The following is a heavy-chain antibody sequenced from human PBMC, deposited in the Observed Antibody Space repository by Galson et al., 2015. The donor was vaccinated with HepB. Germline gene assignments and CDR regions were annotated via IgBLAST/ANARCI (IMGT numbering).Heavy chain of an antibody. D-gene: IGHD3-10*01. CDR1: GFTFSGSA. V-gene: IGHV3-73*01. Sequence: SLRLSCAASGFTFSGSAMHWVRQASGKGLEWVGRIRSKANSYATAYAASVKGRFTISRDDSKNTAYLQMNSLKTEDTAVYYCTRPMARGVIYSDYWGQGTLVTVSS. CDR2: IRSKANSYAT. CDR3: TRPMARGVIYSDY. J-gene: IGHJ4*02.